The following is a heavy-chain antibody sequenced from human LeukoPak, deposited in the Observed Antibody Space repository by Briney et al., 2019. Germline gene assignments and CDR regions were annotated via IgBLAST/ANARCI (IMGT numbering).Heavy chain of an antibody. J-gene: IGHJ4*02. CDR1: GGSISVYY. CDR2: IYYSGST. D-gene: IGHD5-24*01. Sequence: PSETLSLTCTVSGGSISVYYWSWIRQPPGKGLEWIGYIYYSGSTNYNPSLKSRVSISVDTSKNQFSLKLSSVTAADTAVYYCARHRSGWLQSSFDYWGQGTLVTVSS. CDR3: ARHRSGWLQSSFDY. V-gene: IGHV4-59*08.